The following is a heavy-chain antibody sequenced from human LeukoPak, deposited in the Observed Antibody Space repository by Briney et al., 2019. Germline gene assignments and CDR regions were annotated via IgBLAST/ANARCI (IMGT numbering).Heavy chain of an antibody. CDR1: GYTFTIYY. Sequence: ASVTVSCKASGYTFTIYYMHWVRQAPGQGLEWMGIINPSGGSTSYAQKFQGRVTMTRDTSTSTVYMELSSLRSEDTAVYYCARDVNKYSCPDYWGQGTLVTVSS. D-gene: IGHD5-18*01. V-gene: IGHV1-46*01. CDR3: ARDVNKYSCPDY. CDR2: INPSGGST. J-gene: IGHJ4*02.